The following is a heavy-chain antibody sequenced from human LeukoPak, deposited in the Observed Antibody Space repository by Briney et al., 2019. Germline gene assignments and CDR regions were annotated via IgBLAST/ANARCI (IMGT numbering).Heavy chain of an antibody. CDR2: IYYSGSI. V-gene: IGHV4-39*01. CDR3: ARKTYRSGWRVPIDS. D-gene: IGHD6-19*01. J-gene: IGHJ4*02. Sequence: SETLSLTCSVSGDFISSNDYFWAWIRQPPGKGLEWIGSIYYSGSIHYNPSLKSRVTISVDLSNNQLSLRLRSVTAADTAVYYCARKTYRSGWRVPIDSWGRGTLVTVSS. CDR1: GDFISSNDYF.